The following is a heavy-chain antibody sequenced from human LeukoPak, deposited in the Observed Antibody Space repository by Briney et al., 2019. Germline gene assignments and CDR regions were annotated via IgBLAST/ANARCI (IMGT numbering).Heavy chain of an antibody. V-gene: IGHV1-8*01. CDR1: GYTFTSYD. J-gene: IGHJ4*02. Sequence: GASVKVSCKASGYTFTSYDINWVRQATGQGLEWMGWMNPNSGKTGYARKLQGRVTMTRDTSISTAYMELSSLRSEDTAVYYCARRNPYFDYWGQGTLVTVSS. CDR3: ARRNPYFDY. D-gene: IGHD1-14*01. CDR2: MNPNSGKT.